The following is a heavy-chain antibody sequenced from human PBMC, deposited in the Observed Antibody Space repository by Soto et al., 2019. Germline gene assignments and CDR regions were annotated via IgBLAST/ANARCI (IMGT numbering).Heavy chain of an antibody. CDR1: GYTFTSYG. D-gene: IGHD3-22*01. V-gene: IGHV1-18*01. J-gene: IGHJ4*02. CDR3: ARDFYYDSSGYYPCFDY. Sequence: SVKVSCKASGYTFTSYGISWVRQAPGQGLEWMGWISAYNGNTNYAQKFQGRVTMTRDTSTSTVYMELSSLRSEDTAVYYCARDFYYDSSGYYPCFDYWGQGTLVTVSS. CDR2: ISAYNGNT.